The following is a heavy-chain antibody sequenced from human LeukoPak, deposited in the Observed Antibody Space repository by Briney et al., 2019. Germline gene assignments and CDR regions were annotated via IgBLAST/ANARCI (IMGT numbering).Heavy chain of an antibody. J-gene: IGHJ5*02. CDR2: INHSGST. CDR3: ARVFYSSSWYPRDKWFDP. D-gene: IGHD6-13*01. V-gene: IGHV4-34*01. Sequence: SETPSLTCAVYGGSFSGYYWSWIRQPPGKGLEWIGEINHSGSTNYNPSLKSRVTISVDTSKNQFSLKLSSVTAADTAVYYCARVFYSSSWYPRDKWFDPWGQGTLVTVSS. CDR1: GGSFSGYY.